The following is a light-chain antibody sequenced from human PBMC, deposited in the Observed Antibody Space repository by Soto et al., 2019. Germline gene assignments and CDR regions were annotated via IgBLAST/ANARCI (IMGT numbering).Light chain of an antibody. CDR2: DAS. V-gene: IGKV3-11*01. J-gene: IGKJ1*01. CDR1: QSVSSY. Sequence: EIVLTQSPATLSLSPGERATLSCRASQSVSSYLAWYQQKPGQAPRLLIYDASNRATGVPARFSGSGSGTDFTLTISSLEPEDFADYYCQQRSNWPPWTFGQGTKVEIK. CDR3: QQRSNWPPWT.